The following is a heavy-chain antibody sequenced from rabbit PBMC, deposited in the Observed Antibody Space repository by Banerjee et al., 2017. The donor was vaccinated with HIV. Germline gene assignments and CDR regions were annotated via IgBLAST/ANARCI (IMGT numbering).Heavy chain of an antibody. CDR2: IYSGNSDIT. J-gene: IGHJ4*01. CDR3: ARNFGVGGVGVTFNL. D-gene: IGHD5-1*01. CDR1: GFSFSSSYY. Sequence: QEQLEESGGDLVKPGASLTLTCTASGFSFSSSYYMCWVRQAPGKGLEWIACIYSGNSDITYYASWAKGRFTISKTSSTTVTLQMTSLTAADTATYFCARNFGVGGVGVTFNLWGQGTLVTVS. V-gene: IGHV1S45*01.